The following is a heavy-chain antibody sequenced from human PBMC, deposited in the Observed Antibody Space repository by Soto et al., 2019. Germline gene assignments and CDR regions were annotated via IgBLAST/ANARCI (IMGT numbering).Heavy chain of an antibody. CDR1: GDSVSSNSAA. J-gene: IGHJ6*02. CDR2: TYYRSKWYN. D-gene: IGHD4-4*01. CDR3: ARGFAYDSNYDYYYYYGMDV. V-gene: IGHV6-1*01. Sequence: QVQLQQSGPGLVKPSQTLSLTCAISGDSVSSNSAAWNWIRQPPSRGLEWLGRTYYRSKWYNDYAVSVKSRITINPDTSKNQFSLQLNSVTPEDTAVYYCARGFAYDSNYDYYYYYGMDVWGQGTTVTVSS.